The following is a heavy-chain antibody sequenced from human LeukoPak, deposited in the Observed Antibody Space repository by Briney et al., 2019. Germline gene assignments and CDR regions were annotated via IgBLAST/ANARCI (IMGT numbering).Heavy chain of an antibody. D-gene: IGHD2-15*01. CDR1: GFTFPTYA. CDR3: ARDGDGYCSGGSCYDRNWFDP. V-gene: IGHV3-23*01. J-gene: IGHJ5*02. CDR2: IGGSGSGI. Sequence: GGTLRLSCAASGFTFPTYAMSWVRQAPGKGLEWVSTIGGSGSGIYSADSVKGRFTISRDNSKNTLYLQMNSLRAEDTAVYYCARDGDGYCSGGSCYDRNWFDPWGQGTLVTVSS.